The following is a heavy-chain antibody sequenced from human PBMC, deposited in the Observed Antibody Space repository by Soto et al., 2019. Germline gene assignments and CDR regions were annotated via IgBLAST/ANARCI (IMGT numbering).Heavy chain of an antibody. CDR3: ASHFPVTHDAFDL. J-gene: IGHJ3*01. V-gene: IGHV5-51*01. D-gene: IGHD4-17*01. CDR2: IYPGDSDT. Sequence: GESLKISCQGSGYTFSNYRIGWVRQMPGKGLEWMGIIYPGDSDTRYSPSFQGQVTISADKAINTAYLQRSSLKASDTAMYYCASHFPVTHDAFDLWGLATLVTLSS. CDR1: GYTFSNYR.